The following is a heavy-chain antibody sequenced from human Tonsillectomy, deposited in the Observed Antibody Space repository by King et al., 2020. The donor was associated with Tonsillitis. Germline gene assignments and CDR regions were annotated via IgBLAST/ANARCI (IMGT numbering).Heavy chain of an antibody. D-gene: IGHD3-3*01. CDR2: IYHSGTT. CDR3: VRGPYHDFWTTYPRGLYGLDV. J-gene: IGHJ6*02. Sequence: VQLQESGPGLVKPSETLSLSCTVSGYAITSNYYWGWIRQPPGKGLEWIGTIYHSGTTYYNPSLKSRVSISIDASMRHFSLRLRSVTAADTATYYCVRGPYHDFWTTYPRGLYGLDVWGQGTTVTVSS. CDR1: GYAITSNYY. V-gene: IGHV4-38-2*02.